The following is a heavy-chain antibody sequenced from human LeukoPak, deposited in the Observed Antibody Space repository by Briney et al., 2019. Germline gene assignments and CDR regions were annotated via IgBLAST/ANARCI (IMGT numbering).Heavy chain of an antibody. Sequence: SETLSLTCTVSGGSISSYYWSWIRQPPGKGLEWIAYISDIGSINYNPSLKSRVTISVDTSKNQFSLKLSSVTAADTAVYYCARGATIIGQLYFDYWGQGTLVTVSS. CDR3: ARGATIIGQLYFDY. J-gene: IGHJ4*02. D-gene: IGHD5-12*01. V-gene: IGHV4-59*01. CDR1: GGSISSYY. CDR2: ISDIGSI.